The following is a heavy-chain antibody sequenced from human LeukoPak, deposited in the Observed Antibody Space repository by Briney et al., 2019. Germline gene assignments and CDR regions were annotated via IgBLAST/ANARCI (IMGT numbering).Heavy chain of an antibody. D-gene: IGHD1-26*01. Sequence: PGGSLRLSCAASGFTFSSYSMNWVRQAPGKGLEWVSSISSSSSYIYYADSVKGRFTISRDNAKNSLYPQMNSLRAEDTAVYYCARDPIVGATYLDYWGQGTLVTVSS. J-gene: IGHJ4*02. CDR1: GFTFSSYS. V-gene: IGHV3-21*01. CDR2: ISSSSSYI. CDR3: ARDPIVGATYLDY.